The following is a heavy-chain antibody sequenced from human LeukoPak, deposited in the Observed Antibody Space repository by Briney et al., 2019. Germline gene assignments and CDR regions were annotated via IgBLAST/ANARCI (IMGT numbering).Heavy chain of an antibody. CDR3: ARRGWYNFDY. D-gene: IGHD6-19*01. CDR1: GGSFSGYY. Sequence: PSETLSLTCAVYGGSFSGYYWSWIRQPPGKGLEWIGEINHSGSTNYNPSLKCRVTISVDTSKNQFSLKLSSVTAADTAVYYCARRGWYNFDYWGQGTLVTVSS. J-gene: IGHJ4*02. V-gene: IGHV4-34*01. CDR2: INHSGST.